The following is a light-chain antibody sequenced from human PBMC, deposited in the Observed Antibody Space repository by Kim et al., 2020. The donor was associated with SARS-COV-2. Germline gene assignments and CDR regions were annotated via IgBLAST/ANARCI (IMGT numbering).Light chain of an antibody. J-gene: IGLJ1*01. Sequence: ELTQPPSASGTPGQRVTISCSGSSSNIGSNTVNWYQQLPGTAPKLLIHTNNDRPSGVPDRFSGSKSGTSASLAISGLQSEDEADYSCAAWDDSLNDYVFGTGTKVTVL. V-gene: IGLV1-44*01. CDR1: SSNIGSNT. CDR2: TNN. CDR3: AAWDDSLNDYV.